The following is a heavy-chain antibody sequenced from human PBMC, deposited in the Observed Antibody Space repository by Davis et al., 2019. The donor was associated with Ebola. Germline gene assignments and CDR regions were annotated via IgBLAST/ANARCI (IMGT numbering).Heavy chain of an antibody. CDR1: GGSISSGGYS. J-gene: IGHJ5*02. V-gene: IGHV4-30-2*01. D-gene: IGHD6-13*01. Sequence: MPSETLSLTCAVSGGSISSGGYSCGWSRQPPGKGLEWSGYSYHSGSTYYNPSLKSRVTISVDRSKNQFSLKLSSVTAADTAVYYCARGKPFGSSFWFDPWGQGTLVTVSS. CDR3: ARGKPFGSSFWFDP. CDR2: SYHSGST.